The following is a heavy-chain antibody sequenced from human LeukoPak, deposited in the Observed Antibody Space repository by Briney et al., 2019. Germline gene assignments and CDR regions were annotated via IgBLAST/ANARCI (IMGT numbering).Heavy chain of an antibody. CDR2: MNPNSGNT. Sequence: GASVKVSCKSSGYTFAVYDINWVRQATGQGLEWMGWMNPNSGNTGYAQKFQGRVTITRNTSIITAYMELSSLTSEDTAVYYCARRYSSYYFYMDVWGKGTTVTVSS. D-gene: IGHD4-11*01. J-gene: IGHJ6*03. CDR3: ARRYSSYYFYMDV. V-gene: IGHV1-8*02. CDR1: GYTFAVYD.